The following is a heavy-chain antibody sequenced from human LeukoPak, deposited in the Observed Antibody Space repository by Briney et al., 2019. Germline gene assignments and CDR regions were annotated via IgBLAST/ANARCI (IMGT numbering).Heavy chain of an antibody. J-gene: IGHJ4*02. CDR1: GFTFDDYG. D-gene: IGHD1-26*01. V-gene: IGHV3-9*01. CDR2: ISWNSGSI. CDR3: AKVGGG. Sequence: GRSLRLSCAASGFTFDDYGMHWVRQAPGKGLEWVSGISWNSGSIGYADSVKGRFTISRDNAKNSLYLQMNSLRAEDTALYYCAKVGGGWGQGTLVTVSS.